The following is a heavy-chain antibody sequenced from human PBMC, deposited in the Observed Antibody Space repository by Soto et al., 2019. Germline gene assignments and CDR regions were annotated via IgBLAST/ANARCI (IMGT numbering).Heavy chain of an antibody. CDR3: ARGRGRRITMVRGVTPATYFDY. CDR1: GGSFSGYY. D-gene: IGHD3-10*01. V-gene: IGHV4-34*01. CDR2: INHSGST. J-gene: IGHJ4*02. Sequence: SETLSLTCAVYGGSFSGYYWSWIRQPPGKGLEWIGEINHSGSTNYNPSLKSRVTISVDTSKNQFSLKLSSVTAADTAVYYCARGRGRRITMVRGVTPATYFDYWGQGTLVTVSS.